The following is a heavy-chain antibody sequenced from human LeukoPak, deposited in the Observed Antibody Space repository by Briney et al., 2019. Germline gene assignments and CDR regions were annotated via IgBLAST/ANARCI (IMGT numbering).Heavy chain of an antibody. D-gene: IGHD2-2*01. CDR3: ARALGPWRYCSSTSCPNWFDP. J-gene: IGHJ5*02. V-gene: IGHV1-18*01. CDR1: GYTFTSYG. Sequence: GASVKVSCKASGYTFTSYGISWVRQAPGQGLEWMGWISAYNGNTNYAQKLQGRVTMTTDTSTSTAYMELRSLRSDDTAVYYCARALGPWRYCSSTSCPNWFDPWGQGTLVTVSS. CDR2: ISAYNGNT.